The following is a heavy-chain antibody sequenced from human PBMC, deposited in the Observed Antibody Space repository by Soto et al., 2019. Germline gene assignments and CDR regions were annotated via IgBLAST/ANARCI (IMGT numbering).Heavy chain of an antibody. Sequence: EVQLVESGGHLVQRGGSLRLSCAASGFPFSPYWMHWVRHTPGKGLDWVARISGDGVTTYYADSVTGRFTVSRDNAKNTLSLQISGLRAEDTDVYYCAREYYGLLTGYYTDYWGQGTLVSVSS. J-gene: IGHJ4*02. D-gene: IGHD3-9*01. CDR2: ISGDGVTT. CDR1: GFPFSPYW. CDR3: AREYYGLLTGYYTDY. V-gene: IGHV3-74*01.